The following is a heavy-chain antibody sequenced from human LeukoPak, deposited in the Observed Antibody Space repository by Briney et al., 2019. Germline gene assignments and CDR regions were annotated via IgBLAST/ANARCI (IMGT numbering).Heavy chain of an antibody. CDR1: GYSISSGYY. V-gene: IGHV4-38-2*02. J-gene: IGHJ4*02. CDR2: IYHSGST. CDR3: AREPTYYYGSGSYVLDY. Sequence: SQTLSLTCTVSGYSISSGYYWGWIRQPPGKGLEWIGSIYHSGSTYYNPSLKSRVTISVDTSKNQLSLKLSSVTAADTAVYYCAREPTYYYGSGSYVLDYWGQGTLVTVSS. D-gene: IGHD3-10*01.